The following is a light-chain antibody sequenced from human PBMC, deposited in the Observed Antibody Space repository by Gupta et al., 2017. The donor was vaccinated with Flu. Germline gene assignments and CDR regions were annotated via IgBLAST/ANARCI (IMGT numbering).Light chain of an antibody. J-gene: IGKJ4*01. CDR3: QQYYNWPPLT. Sequence: EIVMTQSPANLSVSPGERATLSCRASQSVSSNLAWYQQKPGQAPRLLIYGASTRATGIPARFSGSGSGTEFTLTISSLQSEDFAVYYCQQYYNWPPLTFGGGTKVEIK. V-gene: IGKV3-15*01. CDR1: QSVSSN. CDR2: GAS.